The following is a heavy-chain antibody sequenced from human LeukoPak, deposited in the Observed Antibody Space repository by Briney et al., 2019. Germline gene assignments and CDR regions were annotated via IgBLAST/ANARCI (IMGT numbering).Heavy chain of an antibody. D-gene: IGHD2-15*01. CDR2: INHSGST. CDR1: GGSFSDYY. V-gene: IGHV4-34*01. J-gene: IGHJ6*03. CDR3: ARMRGGGIGYHYYVDV. Sequence: SETLSLTCAVYGGSFSDYYWSWIRQPPGKGLEWIGEINHSGSTNYHPSLKSRVSISVDTSKNQFSLKLTSVTAADTAVYYCARMRGGGIGYHYYVDVWGKGTTVIVSS.